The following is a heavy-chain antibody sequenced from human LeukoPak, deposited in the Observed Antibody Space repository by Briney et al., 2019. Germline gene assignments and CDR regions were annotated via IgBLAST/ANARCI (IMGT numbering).Heavy chain of an antibody. CDR1: GGSISSYY. Sequence: SETLSLTCTVSGGSISSYYWSWIRQPAGKGLEWIGRIYTSGSTNYNPSLKSRVTMSVDTSKNQFSLKLSSVTAADTAVYYCARDSWAFYGDYTNWFDPWGQGTLVAVSS. CDR2: IYTSGST. J-gene: IGHJ5*02. V-gene: IGHV4-4*07. CDR3: ARDSWAFYGDYTNWFDP. D-gene: IGHD4-17*01.